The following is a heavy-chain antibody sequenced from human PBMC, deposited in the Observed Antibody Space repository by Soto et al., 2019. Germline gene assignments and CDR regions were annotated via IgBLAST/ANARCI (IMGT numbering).Heavy chain of an antibody. V-gene: IGHV3-23*01. D-gene: IGHD3-22*01. CDR1: GFTFSSYA. CDR3: AKESWTLDSSGYYYVNWFDP. Sequence: GGSLRLSCAASGFTFSSYAMSWVRQAPGKGLEWVSAISGSGGSTYYADSVKGRFTISRDNSKNTLYLQMNSLRAEDTAVYYCAKESWTLDSSGYYYVNWFDPWGQGTLVTVSS. CDR2: ISGSGGST. J-gene: IGHJ5*02.